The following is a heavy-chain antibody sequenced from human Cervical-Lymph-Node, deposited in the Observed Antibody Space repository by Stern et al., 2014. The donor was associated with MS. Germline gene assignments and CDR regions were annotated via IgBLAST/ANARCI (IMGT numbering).Heavy chain of an antibody. Sequence: VQLVESGAEVKKPGASVKVSCKASGYTFSTYAMHWGRQAPGQRLEWMGWINAGNGHTKYSQKFQGRVTITRDTSASTAYMELSSLRSEDTAVYYCARMVSDFWRYGMDVWGQGTTVTVSS. V-gene: IGHV1-3*01. CDR2: INAGNGHT. D-gene: IGHD3-3*01. CDR3: ARMVSDFWRYGMDV. CDR1: GYTFSTYA. J-gene: IGHJ6*02.